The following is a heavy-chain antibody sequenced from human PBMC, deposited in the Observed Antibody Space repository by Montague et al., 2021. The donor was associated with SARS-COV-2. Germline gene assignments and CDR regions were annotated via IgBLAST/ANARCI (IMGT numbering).Heavy chain of an antibody. D-gene: IGHD2-15*01. V-gene: IGHV2-70*01. J-gene: IGHJ4*02. CDR3: ARVDCRDGICRFDY. CDR2: IYWDDDK. CDR1: GFSLNTDGVG. Sequence: PALVKPTQTLTLTCVFSGFSLNTDGVGVAWIRRPPGKALEWLALIYWDDDKYYSTSLKTRLTISKDTAKNQVVLTMTSMDPVDTATYYCARVDCRDGICRFDYWGQGSLVSVSS.